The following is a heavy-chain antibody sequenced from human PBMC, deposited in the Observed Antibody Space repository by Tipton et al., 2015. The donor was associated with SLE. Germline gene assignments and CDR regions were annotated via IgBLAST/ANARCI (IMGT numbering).Heavy chain of an antibody. V-gene: IGHV1-69*01. CDR3: ARESGPTTVTRGWFDP. CDR1: GGTFSSYA. J-gene: IGHJ5*02. D-gene: IGHD4-11*01. Sequence: QLVQSGAEVKKPGSSVKVSCKASGGTFSSYAISWVRQAPGQGLEWMGGIIPIFGTANYAQKFQGRVTITADESTSTAYMELSSRRSENTTVYYCARESGPTTVTRGWFDPWGQGTLVTVSS. CDR2: IIPIFGTA.